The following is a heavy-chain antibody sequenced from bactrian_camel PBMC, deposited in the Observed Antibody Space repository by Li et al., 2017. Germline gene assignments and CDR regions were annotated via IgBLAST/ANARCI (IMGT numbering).Heavy chain of an antibody. V-gene: IGHV3S9*01. D-gene: IGHD1*01. CDR1: GYTYSGHC. Sequence: VQLVESGGGSVQAGGSLRLSCAFSGYTYSGHCMGWIRQVSGKEREGVASIDSDGETTYADSVKGRFTISQDSARITAYLQMASLKPEDTAVYYCVPVALDERDGLVSCARWSQGTQVTVS. J-gene: IGHJ4*01. CDR2: IDSDGET.